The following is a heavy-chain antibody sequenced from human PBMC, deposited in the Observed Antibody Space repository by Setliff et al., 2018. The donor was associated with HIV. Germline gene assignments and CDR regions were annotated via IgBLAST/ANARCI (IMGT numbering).Heavy chain of an antibody. Sequence: SETLSLTCTVSGGFISSYYWNWIRQPAGKGLEWIGRIYTSGSTNYNPSLKSRVTMSVDTSKNQFSLRLSSVTAADTAVYYCGRLSETAMASFDSWGQGTLVTVSS. J-gene: IGHJ4*02. CDR1: GGFISSYY. CDR3: GRLSETAMASFDS. CDR2: IYTSGST. D-gene: IGHD5-18*01. V-gene: IGHV4-4*07.